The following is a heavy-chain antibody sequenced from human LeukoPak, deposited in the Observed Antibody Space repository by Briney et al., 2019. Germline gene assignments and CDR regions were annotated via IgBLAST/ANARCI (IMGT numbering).Heavy chain of an antibody. CDR3: ARGYCSGGSCSKFDY. D-gene: IGHD2-15*01. CDR1: GFSVSGNY. Sequence: GGSLRLSCAASGFSVSGNYMSWVRQAPGKGLEWVSFIHTSGSTFYADFVKGRFTISRDNSKNTLYLQMNSLRAEDTAVYYCARGYCSGGSCSKFDYWGQGTLVTVSS. J-gene: IGHJ4*02. V-gene: IGHV3-53*01. CDR2: IHTSGST.